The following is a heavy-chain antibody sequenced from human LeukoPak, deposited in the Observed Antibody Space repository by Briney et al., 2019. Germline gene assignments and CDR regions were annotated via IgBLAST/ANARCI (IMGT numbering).Heavy chain of an antibody. CDR2: ISAYNGNT. Sequence: ASVKVSCKASGYTFTSYGISWVRQAPGQGLEWMGWISAYNGNTNYAQKLQGRVTMTTDTSTSTAYMELRSLRSDDTAVYYCARGLGWNHYVYYYYYYMDVWGKGTTVTVSS. J-gene: IGHJ6*03. V-gene: IGHV1-18*01. CDR3: ARGLGWNHYVYYYYYYMDV. D-gene: IGHD3-10*02. CDR1: GYTFTSYG.